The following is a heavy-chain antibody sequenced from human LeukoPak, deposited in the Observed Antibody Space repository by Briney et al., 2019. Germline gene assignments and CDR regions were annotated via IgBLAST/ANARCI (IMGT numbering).Heavy chain of an antibody. Sequence: GGSLRLSCAASGFTFSSYWMHWVRQAAGKGLVWVSRISSDGSSTNYADSVKGRFTISRDNAKNTLYLQMNSLRAEDTAVYYCATSMAVAGGYWGQGTLVTVSS. J-gene: IGHJ4*02. D-gene: IGHD6-19*01. CDR1: GFTFSSYW. V-gene: IGHV3-74*01. CDR3: ATSMAVAGGY. CDR2: ISSDGSST.